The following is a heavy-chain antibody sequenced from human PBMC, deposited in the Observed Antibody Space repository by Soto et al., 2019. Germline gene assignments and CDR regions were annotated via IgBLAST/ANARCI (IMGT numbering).Heavy chain of an antibody. CDR2: ISGSGGST. D-gene: IGHD3-3*01. V-gene: IGHV3-23*01. J-gene: IGHJ3*02. CDR3: AKGRSVLRFLEWFDAFDI. Sequence: QAGGSLRLSCAASGFTFSSYAMSWVCQAPGKGLEWVSAISGSGGSTYYADSVKGRFTISRDNSKNTLYLQMNSLRAEDTAVYYCAKGRSVLRFLEWFDAFDIWGQGTMVTVSS. CDR1: GFTFSSYA.